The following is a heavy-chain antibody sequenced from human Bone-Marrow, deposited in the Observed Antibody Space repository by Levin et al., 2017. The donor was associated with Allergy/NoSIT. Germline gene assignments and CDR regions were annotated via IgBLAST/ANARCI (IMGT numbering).Heavy chain of an antibody. J-gene: IGHJ5*02. D-gene: IGHD4-17*01. CDR3: AQNTYGDYFNNWFDP. CDR1: GGSISSSNW. Sequence: RSQTLSLTCAVSGGSISSSNWWSWVRQPPGKGLEWIGEIYHSGSTNYNPSLKSRVTISVDKSKNQFSLKLSSVTAADTAVYYCAQNTYGDYFNNWFDPWGQGTLVTVSS. CDR2: IYHSGST. V-gene: IGHV4-4*02.